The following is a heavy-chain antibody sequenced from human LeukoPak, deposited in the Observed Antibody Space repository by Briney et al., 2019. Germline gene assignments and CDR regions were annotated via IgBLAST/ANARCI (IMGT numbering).Heavy chain of an antibody. V-gene: IGHV3-43D*03. CDR3: AKEDDSSGYYPFDY. J-gene: IGHJ4*02. D-gene: IGHD3-22*01. Sequence: GGSLRLSCAASGFTFDDYAMHWVRQAPGKGLEWVSLISWDGGSTYYADSVKGRFTISRDNSKNSLYLQMNSLRAEDTALYYCAKEDDSSGYYPFDYWGQGTLVTVSS. CDR2: ISWDGGST. CDR1: GFTFDDYA.